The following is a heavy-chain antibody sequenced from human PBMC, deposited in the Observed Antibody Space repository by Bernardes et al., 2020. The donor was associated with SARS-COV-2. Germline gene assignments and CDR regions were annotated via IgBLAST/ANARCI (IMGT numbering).Heavy chain of an antibody. V-gene: IGHV4-59*01. CDR1: GVSINSYY. CDR2: VFHTGNT. J-gene: IGHJ5*02. Sequence: SETLSLTCSVSGVSINSYYWNWVRQPPGKGLEWIGYVFHTGNTRYSPSLQSRVALSVDPSKKAFSLSLDSVSAADSAVYYFASQPVFYGSATHFDHWGEGRLVSVSS. D-gene: IGHD3-10*01. CDR3: ASQPVFYGSATHFDH.